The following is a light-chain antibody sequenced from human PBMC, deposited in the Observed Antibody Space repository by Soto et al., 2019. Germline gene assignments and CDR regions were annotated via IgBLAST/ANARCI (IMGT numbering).Light chain of an antibody. CDR3: QQYGNSRA. V-gene: IGKV3-20*01. CDR1: QSVRSSY. Sequence: ENVLTQSPGTLSLSPGERATLSCRASQSVRSSYLAWYQQKPGQAPRLLIYGASSRATGIPDRFSGSGSGTAFTLTISRLEPEDFAVYYFQQYGNSRAFGQGTKVEIK. J-gene: IGKJ1*01. CDR2: GAS.